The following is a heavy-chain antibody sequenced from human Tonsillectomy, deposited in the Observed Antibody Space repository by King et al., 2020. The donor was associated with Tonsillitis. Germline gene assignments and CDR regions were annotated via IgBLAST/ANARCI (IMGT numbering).Heavy chain of an antibody. CDR1: GGSISSYY. CDR3: ARGDYFDTSGYYPPFDY. Sequence: VQLKESGPGLVKPSETLSLTCTVSGGSISSYYWSWIRQPAGKGLEWIGRIYSSGSTNYNPSLKSRVTMSVDTSKNQFSLKLSSVTAADTAVYYCARGDYFDTSGYYPPFDYWGQGTLVTVSS. V-gene: IGHV4-4*07. D-gene: IGHD3-22*01. CDR2: IYSSGST. J-gene: IGHJ4*02.